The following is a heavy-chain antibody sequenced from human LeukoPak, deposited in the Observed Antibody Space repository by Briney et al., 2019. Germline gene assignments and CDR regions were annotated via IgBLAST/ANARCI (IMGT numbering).Heavy chain of an antibody. CDR3: ARDVSWDESFQR. Sequence: PSETLSLTCTVAGYSISDGFYRGWIRQPPGKGLEFIATIYHDGTSHYNPSLESRATISVDTSKNQFSLKLTSVTAADTAVYYCARDVSWDESFQRWGQGTLVTVSS. D-gene: IGHD1-26*01. CDR2: IYHDGTS. V-gene: IGHV4-38-2*02. J-gene: IGHJ1*01. CDR1: GYSISDGFY.